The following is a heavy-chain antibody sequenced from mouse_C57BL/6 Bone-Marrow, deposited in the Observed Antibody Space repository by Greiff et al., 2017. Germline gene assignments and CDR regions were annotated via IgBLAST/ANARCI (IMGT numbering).Heavy chain of an antibody. Sequence: VQLQQSGAELVRPGASVKLSCTASGFNIQDAYMHWVKQRPEPGLEWIGWIDPENGDTAYASKFQGTATITADPSSNTAYLQLSSLTSEDTAVYYCTGTVVGAMDYWGQGTSVTVSS. V-gene: IGHV14-4*01. CDR2: IDPENGDT. CDR3: TGTVVGAMDY. D-gene: IGHD1-1*01. CDR1: GFNIQDAY. J-gene: IGHJ4*01.